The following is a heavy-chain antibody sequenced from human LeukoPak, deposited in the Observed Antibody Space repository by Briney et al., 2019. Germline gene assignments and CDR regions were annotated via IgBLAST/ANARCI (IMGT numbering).Heavy chain of an antibody. J-gene: IGHJ6*02. CDR3: ATIGPVDTAMVEAYGMDV. D-gene: IGHD5-18*01. CDR2: INPSGGST. Sequence: GASVKVSCKASGYTFTSYYMHWVRQAPGQGLEWMGIINPSGGSTSYAQKFQGRVTMTRDTSTSTVYMELSSLRSEDTAVYYCATIGPVDTAMVEAYGMDVWGQGTTVTVSS. V-gene: IGHV1-46*01. CDR1: GYTFTSYY.